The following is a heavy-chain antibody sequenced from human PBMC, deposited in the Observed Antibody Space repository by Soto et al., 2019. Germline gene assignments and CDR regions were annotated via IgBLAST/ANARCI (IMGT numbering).Heavy chain of an antibody. V-gene: IGHV6-1*01. D-gene: IGHD3-10*01. CDR2: TYYRSKWYN. Sequence: SQTLSLTCAISGDSVSSNSAAWNWIRQSPSRGLEWLGRTYYRSKWYNDYAVSVKSRITINPDTSKNQFSLQLNSVTPEDTAVYYCARDLDYGSGSYRNYYGVDVWGQGTTVTVSS. J-gene: IGHJ6*02. CDR1: GDSVSSNSAA. CDR3: ARDLDYGSGSYRNYYGVDV.